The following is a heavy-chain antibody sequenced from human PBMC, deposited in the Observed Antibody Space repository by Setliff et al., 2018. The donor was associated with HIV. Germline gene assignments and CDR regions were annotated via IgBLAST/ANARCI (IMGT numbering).Heavy chain of an antibody. D-gene: IGHD6-19*01. CDR3: ARLGSGWSDSYYYAMDI. V-gene: IGHV1-8*02. J-gene: IGHJ6*02. CDR1: GYTFTSYD. Sequence: ASVKVSCKASGYTFTSYDINWVRQATGQGLEWMGWMNPNNGNTGYAQKFLDRVTMTVDTATSRVYMELRSLRSDDTAVYFCARLGSGWSDSYYYAMDIWGQGTTVTVSS. CDR2: MNPNNGNT.